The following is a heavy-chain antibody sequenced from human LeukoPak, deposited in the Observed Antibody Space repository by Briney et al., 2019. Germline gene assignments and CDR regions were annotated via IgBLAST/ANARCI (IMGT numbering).Heavy chain of an antibody. CDR1: GGSISSYY. CDR2: IYYSGST. Sequence: SETLSLTCTVSGGSISSYYWSWIRQPPGKGLEWIGYIYYSGSTNYNPSLKSRVTISVDTSKNQFSLKLSSVTAADTAVYYCARLQPHGSSDYWGQGALVTVSS. D-gene: IGHD3-10*01. J-gene: IGHJ4*02. V-gene: IGHV4-59*01. CDR3: ARLQPHGSSDY.